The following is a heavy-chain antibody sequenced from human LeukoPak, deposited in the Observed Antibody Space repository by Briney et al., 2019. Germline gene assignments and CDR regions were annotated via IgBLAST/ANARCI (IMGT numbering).Heavy chain of an antibody. CDR2: ISSSSSTI. V-gene: IGHV3-48*01. CDR3: ARNVFHDAFDI. Sequence: GGSLRLSCAASGFTFSSYSMNWVRQAPGKGLEWVSYISSSSSTIYYADSVKGRFTISRDNAKNSLYLQMNSLRAEDTAVYYCARNVFHDAFDIWGQGTMVTVSS. D-gene: IGHD1-1*01. CDR1: GFTFSSYS. J-gene: IGHJ3*02.